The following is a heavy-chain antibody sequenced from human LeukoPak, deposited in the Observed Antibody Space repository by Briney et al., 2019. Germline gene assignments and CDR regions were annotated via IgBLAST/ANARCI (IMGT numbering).Heavy chain of an antibody. CDR3: AKDQDYYDSSAYY. CDR1: GFTFSSYA. CDR2: ISGSGGST. Sequence: GGSLRLSRAASGFTFSSYAMSWVRQAPGKGLEWVSAISGSGGSTYYADSVKGRFTISRDNSKNTLYLQMNSLRAEDTAVYYCAKDQDYYDSSAYYWGQGTLVTVSS. V-gene: IGHV3-23*01. J-gene: IGHJ4*02. D-gene: IGHD3-22*01.